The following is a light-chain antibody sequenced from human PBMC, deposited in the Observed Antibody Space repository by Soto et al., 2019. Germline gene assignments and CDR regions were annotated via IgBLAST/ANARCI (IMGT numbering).Light chain of an antibody. CDR2: AAS. V-gene: IGKV1-9*01. CDR3: QQLDSYPSN. Sequence: DIQLTQSPSFLSASVGARVTITCRASQGLSNYLAWSRQKAGKAPNLLINAASTLQSGVPSRFSGSRSGTEFTLTISSLQPEDFAAYYCQQLDSYPSNFGQGTRLEIK. J-gene: IGKJ5*01. CDR1: QGLSNY.